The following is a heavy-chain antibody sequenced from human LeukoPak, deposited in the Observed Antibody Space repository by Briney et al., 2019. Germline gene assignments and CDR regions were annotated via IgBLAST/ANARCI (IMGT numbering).Heavy chain of an antibody. CDR3: ARGFEDTSMGV. CDR1: GDSISSYY. D-gene: IGHD5-18*01. CDR2: IYYSGST. J-gene: IGHJ4*02. V-gene: IGHV4-59*01. Sequence: SETLSLTCTVSGDSISSYYWSWIRQPPGKGLEWIGYIYYSGSTNYNPSLKSRVTISVDTSKNQFSLKLSSVTTADTAVYYCARGFEDTSMGVWGQGTLVTVSS.